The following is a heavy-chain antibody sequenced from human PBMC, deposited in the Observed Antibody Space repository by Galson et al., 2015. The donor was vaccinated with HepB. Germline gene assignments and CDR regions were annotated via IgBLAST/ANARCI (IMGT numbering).Heavy chain of an antibody. CDR1: GFTFSSYA. CDR3: AKAQYYYDSSGYYYSYYFDY. D-gene: IGHD3-22*01. V-gene: IGHV3-23*01. J-gene: IGHJ4*02. CDR2: ISGSGGST. Sequence: SLRLSCAASGFTFSSYAMSWVRQAPGKGLEWVSAISGSGGSTYYADSVKGRFTISRDNSKNTLYLQMNSLRAEDTAVYYCAKAQYYYDSSGYYYSYYFDYWGQGTLVTVSS.